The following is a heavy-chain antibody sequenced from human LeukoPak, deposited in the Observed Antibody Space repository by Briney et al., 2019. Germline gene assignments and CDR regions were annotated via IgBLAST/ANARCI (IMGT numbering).Heavy chain of an antibody. CDR1: GFTFSSYA. J-gene: IGHJ4*02. CDR3: AKIRSGYYDSSGYHDY. V-gene: IGHV3-23*01. D-gene: IGHD3-22*01. CDR2: ISSSGGST. Sequence: GGSLRLSCAASGFTFSSYAMSWVRQAPGKGLEWVSAISSSGGSTYYADSVKGRFTISRDNSKNTLYLQMNSLRAEDTAVYYCAKIRSGYYDSSGYHDYWGQGTLVTVS.